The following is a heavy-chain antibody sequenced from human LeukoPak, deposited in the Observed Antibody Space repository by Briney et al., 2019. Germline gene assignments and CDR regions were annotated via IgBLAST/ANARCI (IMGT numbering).Heavy chain of an antibody. CDR2: INPSGGST. J-gene: IGHJ4*02. CDR3: ARDRYDSSGYYLGFYDY. Sequence: ASVTVSCKASGYTFTSYYMHWVRQAPGQGLEWMGIINPSGGSTSYAQKFQGRVTMARDTSTSTGYMELSSLRSEDTAVYYCARDRYDSSGYYLGFYDYWGQGTLVTVSS. CDR1: GYTFTSYY. D-gene: IGHD3-22*01. V-gene: IGHV1-46*01.